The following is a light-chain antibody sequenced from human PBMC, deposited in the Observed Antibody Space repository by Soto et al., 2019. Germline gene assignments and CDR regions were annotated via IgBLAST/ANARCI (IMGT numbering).Light chain of an antibody. V-gene: IGLV1-44*01. J-gene: IGLJ1*01. Sequence: QSVLTQPPSMSGTPGQRVTISCSGSRSNIGGNAVTWYQQVPGTAPRLLIYANDQRPSGVSDRFSGSKSATSASLAISGLQSEDEADYYCSSYAGTNNPYVFGTGTKLTVL. CDR3: SSYAGTNNPYV. CDR1: RSNIGGNA. CDR2: AND.